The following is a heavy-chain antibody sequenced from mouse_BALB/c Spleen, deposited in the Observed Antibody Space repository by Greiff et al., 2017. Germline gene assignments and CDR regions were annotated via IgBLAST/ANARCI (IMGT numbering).Heavy chain of an antibody. CDR2: IDPANGNT. D-gene: IGHD1-1*01. J-gene: IGHJ1*01. V-gene: IGHV14-3*02. Sequence: VQLQQSGAELVKPGASVKLSCTASGFNIKDTYMHWVKQRPEQGLEWIGRIDPANGNTKYDPKFQGKATITADTSSNTAYLQLSSLTSEDTAVYYCAPYYDGSTYFDVWGAGTTVTVSA. CDR3: APYYDGSTYFDV. CDR1: GFNIKDTY.